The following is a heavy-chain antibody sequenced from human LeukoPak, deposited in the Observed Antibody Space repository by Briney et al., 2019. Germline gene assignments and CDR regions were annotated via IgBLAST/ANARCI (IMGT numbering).Heavy chain of an antibody. Sequence: GGSLRLSCVASGFIFDDSLMHWVRQAPGKGLEWISLIKRDGSTPYYADSVKGRFTISRDNRKNSLFLQMNSLTPEDTAVYYCARDIRGTYFDSWGQGTLVTASS. J-gene: IGHJ4*02. V-gene: IGHV3-43*01. CDR1: GFIFDDSL. CDR2: IKRDGSTP. CDR3: ARDIRGTYFDS. D-gene: IGHD3-16*01.